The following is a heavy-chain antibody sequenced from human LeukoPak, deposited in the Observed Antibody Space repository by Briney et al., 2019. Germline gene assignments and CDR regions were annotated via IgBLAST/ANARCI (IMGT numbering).Heavy chain of an antibody. CDR2: IRSKAYGGTT. CDR1: GFTFGDYA. V-gene: IGHV3-49*04. Sequence: PGGSLRLSCTASGFTFGDYAMSWVRQAPGKGLEWVGFIRSKAYGGTTEYAASVKGRFTISRDDSKSIAYLQMNSLKTEDTAVYYCTRRGLYDSSGYPSLDYWGQGTLVTVSS. D-gene: IGHD3-22*01. J-gene: IGHJ4*02. CDR3: TRRGLYDSSGYPSLDY.